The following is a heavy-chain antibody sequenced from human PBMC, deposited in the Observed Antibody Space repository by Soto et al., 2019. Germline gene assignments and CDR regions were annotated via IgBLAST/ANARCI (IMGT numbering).Heavy chain of an antibody. Sequence: QVQLVQSGAEVKKPGASVKVSCKASGYTFTSYGISWVRQAPGQGLEWMGWISAYNGNTNYAQKVQGRVTMTTDTSTSTAYMELRSLRSDDTAVYYCAREFEGYCSGGSCYKQGYGMDVWGQGTTVTVSS. V-gene: IGHV1-18*04. D-gene: IGHD2-15*01. CDR3: AREFEGYCSGGSCYKQGYGMDV. CDR1: GYTFTSYG. CDR2: ISAYNGNT. J-gene: IGHJ6*02.